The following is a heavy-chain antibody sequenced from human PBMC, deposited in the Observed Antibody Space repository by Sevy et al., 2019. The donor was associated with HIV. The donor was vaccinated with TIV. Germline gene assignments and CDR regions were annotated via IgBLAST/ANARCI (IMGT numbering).Heavy chain of an antibody. D-gene: IGHD3-22*01. Sequence: SETLSLTCSVFGASFSDYYWSWIRQPPGKGLEWIGEIHQSGSTNYNPSLRSRVIISVDRSKNQFSLNLRSVTAADTAVYFCTRVGGFYDKGFDYWGQGTLVTVSS. CDR2: IHQSGST. J-gene: IGHJ4*02. CDR1: GASFSDYY. CDR3: TRVGGFYDKGFDY. V-gene: IGHV4-34*01.